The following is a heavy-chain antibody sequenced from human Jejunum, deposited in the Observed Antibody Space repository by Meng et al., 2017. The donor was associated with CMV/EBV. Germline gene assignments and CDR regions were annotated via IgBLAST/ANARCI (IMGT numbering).Heavy chain of an antibody. Sequence: QDSGYTLTPYHMHWLRQAPGQGLEWMGIINPTGGSTSYAQKFQGRVTMTRDTSTNTVYLELSSLRSDDTAVYYCARVLVAGRAEYHYWGQGTLVTVSS. CDR2: INPTGGST. J-gene: IGHJ4*02. CDR1: GYTLTPYH. D-gene: IGHD6-19*01. CDR3: ARVLVAGRAEYHY. V-gene: IGHV1-46*01.